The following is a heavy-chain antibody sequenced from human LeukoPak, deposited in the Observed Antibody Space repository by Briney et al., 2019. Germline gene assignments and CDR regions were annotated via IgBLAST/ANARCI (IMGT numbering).Heavy chain of an antibody. Sequence: SETLSLTCAVYGGSFSGYYWSWIRQPPGKGLEWIGEINHSGSTNYNPSLKSRVTISVDTSKNQFSLKLSSVTAADTAVYYCARVSVEMATISYYYYGMDVWGQGTTVTVSS. J-gene: IGHJ6*02. CDR1: GGSFSGYY. V-gene: IGHV4-34*01. CDR2: INHSGST. D-gene: IGHD5-24*01. CDR3: ARVSVEMATISYYYYGMDV.